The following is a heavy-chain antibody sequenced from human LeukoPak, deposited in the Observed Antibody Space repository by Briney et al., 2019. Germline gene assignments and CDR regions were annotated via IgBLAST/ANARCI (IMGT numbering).Heavy chain of an antibody. CDR2: IYSSGSI. CDR1: GGSISGYY. V-gene: IGHV4-4*07. J-gene: IGHJ4*02. CDR3: ARDVGSGYYHNFDY. D-gene: IGHD3-22*01. Sequence: PSETLSLTCTVSGGSISGYYWSWIRQPAGKGLEWIGRIYSSGSINYSPSLKSRVTMSVDTSKNQFSLKLSSVTAADTAVYYRARDVGSGYYHNFDYWGQGTLVTVSS.